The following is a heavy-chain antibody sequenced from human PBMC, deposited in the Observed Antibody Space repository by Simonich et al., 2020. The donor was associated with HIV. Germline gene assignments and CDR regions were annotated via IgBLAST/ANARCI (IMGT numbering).Heavy chain of an antibody. J-gene: IGHJ4*02. CDR3: ARREDEAIGGYFDY. CDR2: IYYSGST. CDR1: GGSISSSSYY. Sequence: QLQLQESGPGLVKPSETLSLTCTVSGGSISSSSYYWGWIRQPPGKGLEWIGSIYYSGSTYHNPSLKSRVPISVDTSKNQFSLKLSSVTAADTAVYYCARREDEAIGGYFDYWGQGTLVTVSS. V-gene: IGHV4-39*01.